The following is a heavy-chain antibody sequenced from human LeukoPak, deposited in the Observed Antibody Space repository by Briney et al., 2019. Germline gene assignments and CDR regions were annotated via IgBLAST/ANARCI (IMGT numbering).Heavy chain of an antibody. V-gene: IGHV1-18*01. D-gene: IGHD3-16*02. J-gene: IGHJ4*02. CDR1: GYTFTSYC. Sequence: ASVKVSCKASGYTFTSYCISWVRQAPGQGLVWVGWISAYNGNTNYAQKLQGRVTMTTDTSTSTAYMELRSLRSDDTAVYYCARGRYYDYVWGSYRSPSTSDYWGQGTLVTVSS. CDR3: ARGRYYDYVWGSYRSPSTSDY. CDR2: ISAYNGNT.